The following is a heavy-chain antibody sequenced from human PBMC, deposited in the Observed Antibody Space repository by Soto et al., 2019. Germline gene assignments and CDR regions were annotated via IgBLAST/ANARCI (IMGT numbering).Heavy chain of an antibody. Sequence: GESLKISCTASGYRFTSHRIGWVRQMPGKGLEWMGIIYPGDSNTIYSPSFQGQVTISADESISTAYLQWSSLKASDTAMYYCARRYCSGGTCYYFDYWGQGTPVTVSS. CDR1: GYRFTSHR. D-gene: IGHD2-15*01. CDR2: IYPGDSNT. V-gene: IGHV5-51*01. CDR3: ARRYCSGGTCYYFDY. J-gene: IGHJ4*02.